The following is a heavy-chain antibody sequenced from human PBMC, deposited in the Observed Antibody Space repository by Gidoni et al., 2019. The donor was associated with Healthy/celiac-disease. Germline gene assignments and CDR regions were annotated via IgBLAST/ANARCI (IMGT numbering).Heavy chain of an antibody. CDR3: ASIGGYSYGYVH. CDR2: IYYSGST. J-gene: IGHJ4*02. CDR1: GGSISSSY. D-gene: IGHD5-18*01. Sequence: QVQLQESGPGLVKPSETLSLTCTVSGGSISSSYWSWIRQPPGKGLEWIGYIYYSGSTNYNPSLKSRVTISVDTSKNQFSLKLSSVTAADTAVYYCASIGGYSYGYVHWGQGTLVTVSS. V-gene: IGHV4-59*08.